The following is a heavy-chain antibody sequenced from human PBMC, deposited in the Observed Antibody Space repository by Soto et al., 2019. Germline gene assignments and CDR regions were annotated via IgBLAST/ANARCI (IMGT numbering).Heavy chain of an antibody. CDR3: ASMASAGTLNWFDP. D-gene: IGHD6-13*01. CDR1: GYTFINFD. CDR2: MNPGSGKT. Sequence: QVQLVQSGAEVKEPGASVRVSCKASGYTFINFDISWVRQAAGQGLEWLGWMNPGSGKTGYASKFQGRVAMTRDVSTGTSHLELSSLTSDDTAIYYCASMASAGTLNWFDPWGQGTLVTVSS. J-gene: IGHJ5*02. V-gene: IGHV1-8*02.